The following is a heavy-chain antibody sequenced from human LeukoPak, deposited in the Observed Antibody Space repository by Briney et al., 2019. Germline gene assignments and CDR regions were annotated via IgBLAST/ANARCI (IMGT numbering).Heavy chain of an antibody. V-gene: IGHV3-33*01. CDR3: ARDFREYSSVPPYYYYGMDV. CDR2: IWYDGSNK. CDR1: GFTFSSYG. D-gene: IGHD6-19*01. Sequence: GGSLRLSCAASGFTFSSYGMHWVRQAPGKGLEWVAVIWYDGSNKYYADSVKGRFTISRDNSKNTLYLQMNSLRAEDTAVYYCARDFREYSSVPPYYYYGMDVWGQGTTVTVSS. J-gene: IGHJ6*02.